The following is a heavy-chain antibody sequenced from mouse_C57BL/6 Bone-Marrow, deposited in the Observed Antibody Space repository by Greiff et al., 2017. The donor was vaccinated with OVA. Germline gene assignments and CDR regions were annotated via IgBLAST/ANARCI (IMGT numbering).Heavy chain of an antibody. J-gene: IGHJ4*01. CDR2: ISSGGDYI. V-gene: IGHV5-9-1*02. CDR3: TRGGDWGAMDY. Sequence: EVKLVESGEGLVKPGGSLKLSCAASGFTFSSYAMSWVRQTPEKRLEWVAYISSGGDYIYYADTVKGRFTISRDNARNTLYLQMSSLKSEDTAMYYCTRGGDWGAMDYWGQGTSVTVSS. CDR1: GFTFSSYA.